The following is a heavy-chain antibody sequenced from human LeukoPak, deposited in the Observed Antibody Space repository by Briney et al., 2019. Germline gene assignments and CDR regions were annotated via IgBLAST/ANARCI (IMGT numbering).Heavy chain of an antibody. D-gene: IGHD6-13*01. CDR1: GFTFSSYW. J-gene: IGHJ3*02. V-gene: IGHV3-7*03. Sequence: GGSLRLSCAASGFTFSSYWMSWVRQAPGKGLEWVANIEQGGSAKYYVDSVKGRFTISRDNAKNSLYLQMNSLRAEDTAVYYCARGGVSDAFDIWGQGTMVTVSS. CDR3: ARGGVSDAFDI. CDR2: IEQGGSAK.